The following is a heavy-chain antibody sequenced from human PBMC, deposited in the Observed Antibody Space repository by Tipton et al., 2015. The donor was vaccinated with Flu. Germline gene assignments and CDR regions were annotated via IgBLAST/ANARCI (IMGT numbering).Heavy chain of an antibody. Sequence: QLVQSGAEVKKPGASVKVSCKASGYTFTGYYMHWVQQAPGQGLEWMGWINPNSGGTNYAQKFQGRVTMTRDTSISTAYMELSRLRSDDTAVYYCAREGPDCSGGSCAPGIGYWGQGTLVTVSS. CDR2: INPNSGGT. J-gene: IGHJ4*02. CDR3: AREGPDCSGGSCAPGIGY. V-gene: IGHV1-2*02. CDR1: GYTFTGYY. D-gene: IGHD2-15*01.